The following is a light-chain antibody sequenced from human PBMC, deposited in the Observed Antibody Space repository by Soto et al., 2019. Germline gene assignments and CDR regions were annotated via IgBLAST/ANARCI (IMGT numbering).Light chain of an antibody. Sequence: DIQMTQSPSTLSASVGGIVTISCRASQSISSYLAWYQQKPGKAPKLLIYKASTLQSGVPSRFSGSGSGTDFTLTITSLQPEDFATYYCQQLNFFPITFGQGTRLEIK. V-gene: IGKV1-5*03. CDR1: QSISSY. CDR3: QQLNFFPIT. J-gene: IGKJ5*01. CDR2: KAS.